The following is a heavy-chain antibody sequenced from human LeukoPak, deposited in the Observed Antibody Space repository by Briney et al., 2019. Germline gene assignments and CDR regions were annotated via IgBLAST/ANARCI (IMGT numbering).Heavy chain of an antibody. CDR2: MNPNSGNA. V-gene: IGHV1-8*01. D-gene: IGHD3-16*01. CDR3: ARGLQMITFGGEYYYMDV. Sequence: ASVKVSCKASGYTFTSYDINWVRQATGQGLEWMGWMNPNSGNAGYAQKFQGRVTMTRNTSISTAYMELSSLRSEDTAVYYCARGLQMITFGGEYYYMDVWGKGTTVTISS. J-gene: IGHJ6*03. CDR1: GYTFTSYD.